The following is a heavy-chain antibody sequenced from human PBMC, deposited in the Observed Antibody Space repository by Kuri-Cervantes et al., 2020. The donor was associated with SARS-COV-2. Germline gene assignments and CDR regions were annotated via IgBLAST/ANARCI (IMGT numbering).Heavy chain of an antibody. V-gene: IGHV4-59*01. CDR2: IYYSGST. Sequence: GSLRLSCSVHGGSFSENYWSWIRQPPGKGLEWIGYIYYSGSTNYNPSLKSRVTISVDTSKNQFSLKLSSVTAADTAVYYCAREDWNDPRFDYWGKGTTVTVSS. J-gene: IGHJ6*04. CDR3: AREDWNDPRFDY. CDR1: GGSFSENY. D-gene: IGHD1-1*01.